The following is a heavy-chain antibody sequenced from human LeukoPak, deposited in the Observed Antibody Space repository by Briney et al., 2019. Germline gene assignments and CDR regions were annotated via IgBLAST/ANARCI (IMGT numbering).Heavy chain of an antibody. CDR1: GGSISSGSYY. J-gene: IGHJ5*02. D-gene: IGHD3-3*01. V-gene: IGHV4-61*02. CDR3: ARELRFLEWPTHWFDP. CDR2: IYTSGST. Sequence: SQTLSLTCTVSGGSISSGSYYWSWIRQPAGKGLEWIGRIYTSGSTNYNPSLKSRVTISVDTSKNQFSLKLSSVTAADTAVYYCARELRFLEWPTHWFDPWGQGTLVTVSS.